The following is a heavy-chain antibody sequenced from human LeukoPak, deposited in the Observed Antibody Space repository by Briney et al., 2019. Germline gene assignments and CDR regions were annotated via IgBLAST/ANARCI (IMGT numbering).Heavy chain of an antibody. V-gene: IGHV3-23*01. D-gene: IGHD4-17*01. Sequence: GSLRLSCAASGFTFSSYALSWVRQAPGKGLEWVSSFSGGGGGAYYADSVRGRFAISRDNSKNTLYLQMNGLRAEDTAIYYCARLLRALYFDYWGQGTLVTVSS. CDR1: GFTFSSYA. J-gene: IGHJ4*02. CDR2: FSGGGGGA. CDR3: ARLLRALYFDY.